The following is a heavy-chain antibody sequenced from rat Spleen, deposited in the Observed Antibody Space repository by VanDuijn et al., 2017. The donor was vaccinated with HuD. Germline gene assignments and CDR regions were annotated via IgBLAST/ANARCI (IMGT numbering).Heavy chain of an antibody. CDR1: GFTFSSFA. D-gene: IGHD1-12*03. Sequence: EVQLVESGGGLVQPGRSLKLSCAASGFTFSSFAMAWVRQAPKKGLEWVATISSDGTTPYYRDSVKGRFTISRDNAKSTLYLQMDSLRSEDTASYYCARHHYDGYYHGPVLGVMDAWGQGASVTVSS. V-gene: IGHV5-7*01. CDR2: ISSDGTTP. CDR3: ARHHYDGYYHGPVLGVMDA. J-gene: IGHJ4*01.